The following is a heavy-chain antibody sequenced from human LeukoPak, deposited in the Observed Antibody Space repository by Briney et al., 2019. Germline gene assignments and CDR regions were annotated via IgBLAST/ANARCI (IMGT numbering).Heavy chain of an antibody. CDR2: ISSSSRYI. V-gene: IGHV3-21*01. CDR1: GFTFSSYS. Sequence: GGSLRLSCAASGFTFSSYSMNWVRQAPGQGLAWVSSISSSSRYIYYADSVKGRFTISRDNAKNSLYLQMNSLRAEDMAVYYCARGVAGTLGGQGTLVTVPS. CDR3: ARGVAGTL. J-gene: IGHJ4*02. D-gene: IGHD6-19*01.